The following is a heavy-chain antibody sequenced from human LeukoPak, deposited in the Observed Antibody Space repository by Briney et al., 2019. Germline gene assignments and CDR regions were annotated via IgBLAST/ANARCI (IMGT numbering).Heavy chain of an antibody. Sequence: PGGSLRLSCAASGFTFSSYAMHWVRQAPGKGLEWVAVISYDGSNKYYADSVKGRFTISRDNSKNTLYLQMNSLGAEDTAVYYCARGRYISPESYFDYWGQGTLVTVSS. CDR1: GFTFSSYA. CDR2: ISYDGSNK. V-gene: IGHV3-30*01. J-gene: IGHJ4*02. D-gene: IGHD1-14*01. CDR3: ARGRYISPESYFDY.